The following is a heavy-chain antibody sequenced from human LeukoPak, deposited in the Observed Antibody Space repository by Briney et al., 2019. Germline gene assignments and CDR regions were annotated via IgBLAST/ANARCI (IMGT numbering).Heavy chain of an antibody. CDR1: GGSISSYY. CDR3: AGRTYDSSGLQH. Sequence: PSETLSLTCTVSGGSISSYYWSWIRQPPGKGLEWIGYIYYSGSTNYNPSLKSRVTISVDTSKNQFSLKLSSVTAADTAVYYCAGRTYDSSGLQHWGQGTLVTVSS. CDR2: IYYSGST. V-gene: IGHV4-59*01. J-gene: IGHJ1*01. D-gene: IGHD3-22*01.